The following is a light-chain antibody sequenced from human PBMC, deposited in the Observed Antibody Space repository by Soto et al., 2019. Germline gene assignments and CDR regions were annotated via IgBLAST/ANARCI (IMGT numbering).Light chain of an antibody. CDR1: TSDVGGYNY. CDR3: NAYTTSDTWV. Sequence: QSVLTQPASVSGSPGQSITISCTGTTSDVGGYNYVSWYQHHPGKAPKVIIYEVTNRPSGVSHRFSGSRSGNTASLTISGLQAEDEADHYCNAYTTSDTWVFGGGTKLTVL. J-gene: IGLJ3*02. V-gene: IGLV2-14*01. CDR2: EVT.